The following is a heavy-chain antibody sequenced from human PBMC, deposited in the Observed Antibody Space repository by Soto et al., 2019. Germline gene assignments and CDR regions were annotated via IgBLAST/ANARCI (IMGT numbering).Heavy chain of an antibody. D-gene: IGHD3-3*01. CDR3: VRDVIGFWSGYYTGCFDY. CDR2: IKQDGSEE. Sequence: GGSLRLSCAASGFTFSRYWMSWVRQAPGKGLEWVANIKQDGSEESYVDSVRGRFTVSRDNAENSLYLQMNSLRAEDTAVYYCVRDVIGFWSGYYTGCFDYWGQGILVTVSS. V-gene: IGHV3-7*01. J-gene: IGHJ4*01. CDR1: GFTFSRYW.